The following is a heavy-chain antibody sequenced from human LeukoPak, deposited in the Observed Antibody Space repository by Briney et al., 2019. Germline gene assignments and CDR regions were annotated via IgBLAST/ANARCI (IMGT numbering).Heavy chain of an antibody. CDR1: GYTFTGYY. Sequence: ASVKVSCKTSGYTFTGYYIHWVRQAPGQGLGWMGWINPNSGDTNFAQSFQGRVTMTRDTSISTAYMELSSLRSDDTALYYCATGRASYTSSSALDCWGQGTLLTVSA. V-gene: IGHV1-2*02. J-gene: IGHJ4*02. CDR3: ATGRASYTSSSALDC. D-gene: IGHD6-6*01. CDR2: INPNSGDT.